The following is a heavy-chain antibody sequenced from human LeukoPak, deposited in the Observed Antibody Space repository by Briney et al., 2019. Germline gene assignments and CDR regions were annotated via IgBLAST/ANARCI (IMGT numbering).Heavy chain of an antibody. CDR2: ISHDGSDK. V-gene: IGHV3-30*04. CDR3: AREGVQTTVDAFDI. D-gene: IGHD4-17*01. J-gene: IGHJ3*02. Sequence: GGSLRLSCAASGFTLKIYPMHWVRKAPGKGLEWLSVISHDGSDKNNADSVKGRFIISRDNSKNTIYLQLNSLRPEDTAMYYCAREGVQTTVDAFDIWGLGTMVIVSS. CDR1: GFTLKIYP.